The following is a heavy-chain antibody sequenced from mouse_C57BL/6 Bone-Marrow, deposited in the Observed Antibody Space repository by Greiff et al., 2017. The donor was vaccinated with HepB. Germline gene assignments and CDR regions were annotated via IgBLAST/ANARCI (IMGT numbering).Heavy chain of an antibody. Sequence: EVQLVESGGGLVQPKGSLKLSCAASGFSFNTYAMNWVRQAPGKGLEWVARIRSKSNNYATYYADSVKDRFTISRDDSESMLYLQMNNLKTEDTAMYYCVRQGSWDLDYWGQGTTLTVSS. CDR2: IRSKSNNYAT. V-gene: IGHV10-1*01. CDR3: VRQGSWDLDY. J-gene: IGHJ2*01. D-gene: IGHD4-1*01. CDR1: GFSFNTYA.